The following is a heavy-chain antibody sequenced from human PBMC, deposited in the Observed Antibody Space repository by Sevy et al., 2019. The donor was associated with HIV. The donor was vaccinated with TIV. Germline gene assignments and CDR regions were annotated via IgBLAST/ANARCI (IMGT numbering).Heavy chain of an antibody. CDR1: GYTFTSYD. CDR3: ARGLREVVVPKIDYYMDV. CDR2: MNPNSGNT. D-gene: IGHD2-2*01. J-gene: IGHJ6*03. Sequence: ASVKVSCKASGYTFTSYDIIWVRQATGQGLEWMGWMNPNSGNTGYAQKFQGRVTMTRNTSISTAYMELSSLRSEDTAVYYCARGLREVVVPKIDYYMDVWGKGTTVTVSS. V-gene: IGHV1-8*01.